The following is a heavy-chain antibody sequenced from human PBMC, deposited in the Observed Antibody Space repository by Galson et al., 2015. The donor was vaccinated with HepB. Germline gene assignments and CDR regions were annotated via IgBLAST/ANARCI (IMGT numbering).Heavy chain of an antibody. CDR2: IYWDDDK. CDR3: AHAPWELELPALLNY. J-gene: IGHJ4*02. CDR1: GFSLSTSGVG. Sequence: PALVKPTQTLTLTCTFSGFSLSTSGVGVGWIRQPPGKALEWLALIYWDDDKRYSPSLKSRLTITKDTSKNQVVLTMTNMDPVDTATYYCAHAPWELELPALLNYWGQGTLVTVSS. D-gene: IGHD1-7*01. V-gene: IGHV2-5*02.